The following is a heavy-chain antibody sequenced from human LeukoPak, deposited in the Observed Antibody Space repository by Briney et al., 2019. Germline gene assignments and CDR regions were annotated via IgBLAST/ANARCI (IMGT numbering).Heavy chain of an antibody. CDR1: GFTFSTYA. CDR3: AKRSGSYCFDY. Sequence: PGGSLRLSCAASGFTFSTYAMTWVRQAPGKGLDWVSAITGSGGSTYYADSVKGRFTISRDNSKNTLYLQMNSLRAEDTAVYYCAKRSGSYCFDYWGQGTLVTVSS. J-gene: IGHJ4*02. CDR2: ITGSGGST. D-gene: IGHD1-26*01. V-gene: IGHV3-23*01.